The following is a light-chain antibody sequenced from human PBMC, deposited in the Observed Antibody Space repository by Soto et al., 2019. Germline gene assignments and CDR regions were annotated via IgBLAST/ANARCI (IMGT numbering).Light chain of an antibody. Sequence: QAVVTQEPSLSVSPGGTVTLTCASSTVPVTSGYYPNWLQQKPGQAPTPLIYSTTNRPSWTPAPFSGSLPGGKAALTLSRPQHEDEAEYSCLLYYDGDRVFGGGTQLTVL. CDR1: TVPVTSGYY. J-gene: IGLJ7*01. CDR3: LLYYDGDRV. V-gene: IGLV7-43*01. CDR2: STT.